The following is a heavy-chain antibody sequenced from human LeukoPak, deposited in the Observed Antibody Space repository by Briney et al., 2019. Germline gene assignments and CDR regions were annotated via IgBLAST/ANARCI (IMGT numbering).Heavy chain of an antibody. Sequence: GGSLRHSCAATGFTFSSYWMSWVRQAPGKGLEWVANIKQDGSEKYYVDSVKGRFTISRDNAKNSLYLQMNSLRAEDTAVYYCARERSMVRGVIPDYWGQGTLVTVSS. J-gene: IGHJ4*02. D-gene: IGHD3-10*01. CDR1: GFTFSSYW. CDR3: ARERSMVRGVIPDY. V-gene: IGHV3-7*03. CDR2: IKQDGSEK.